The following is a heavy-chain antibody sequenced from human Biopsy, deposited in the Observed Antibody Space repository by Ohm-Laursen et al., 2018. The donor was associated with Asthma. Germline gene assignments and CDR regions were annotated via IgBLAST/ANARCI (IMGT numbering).Heavy chain of an antibody. CDR2: ISVYNGNT. Sequence: GASVKVSCNTSGYTFNSAGITWVRQAPGQGLEWMVWISVYNGNTKVAQKLQDRVTMITDTSTSTAYMELRSLRSDDTAVYFCARAVDYSHYYGIDVWGQGTTVTVS. V-gene: IGHV1-18*01. CDR1: GYTFNSAG. J-gene: IGHJ6*02. CDR3: ARAVDYSHYYGIDV. D-gene: IGHD3-10*01.